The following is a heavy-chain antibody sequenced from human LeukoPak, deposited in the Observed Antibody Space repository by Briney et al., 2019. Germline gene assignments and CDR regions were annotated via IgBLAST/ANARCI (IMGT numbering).Heavy chain of an antibody. CDR1: GYSFTNYW. D-gene: IGHD6-13*01. Sequence: GGSLQISSQGFGYSFTNYWIGWGRRKPGKGREGRGVIYPGDSRIRYNASFQGQVTISVDKSISTAYLQWVSLKASDTAMYYCACRDLTSTWSLPWGQGTLVTVSS. CDR2: IYPGDSRI. J-gene: IGHJ5*02. CDR3: ACRDLTSTWSLP. V-gene: IGHV5-51*01.